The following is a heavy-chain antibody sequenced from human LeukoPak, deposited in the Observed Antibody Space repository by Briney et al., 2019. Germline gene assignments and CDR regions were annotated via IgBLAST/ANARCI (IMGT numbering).Heavy chain of an antibody. D-gene: IGHD2-15*01. V-gene: IGHV3-74*01. CDR3: ACYGIAPPY. CDR1: GFTFSSYW. CDR2: IDNDGSST. Sequence: GGSLRLSCAASGFTFSSYWMHWVRQAPGKGLVWVSHIDNDGSSTSYADSVKGRFTISRDNAKNTLYLQMNSLRTEDTAVYYCACYGIAPPYWGQGTLVTVSS. J-gene: IGHJ4*02.